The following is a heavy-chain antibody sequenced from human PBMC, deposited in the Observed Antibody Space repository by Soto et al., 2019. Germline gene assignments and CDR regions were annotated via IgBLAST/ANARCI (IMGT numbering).Heavy chain of an antibody. CDR3: AREGGQCYYYYYGMDV. CDR2: ISYDGSNK. V-gene: IGHV3-30*03. CDR1: GFTFSSYG. D-gene: IGHD3-16*01. Sequence: QVQLVESGGGVVQPGRSLRLSCAASGFTFSSYGMHWVRQAPGKGLEWVAVISYDGSNKYYADSVKGRFTISRDNSKNPLYMQLNSLRAEDTDVYYCAREGGQCYYYYYGMDVWGQGTTVTVSS. J-gene: IGHJ6*02.